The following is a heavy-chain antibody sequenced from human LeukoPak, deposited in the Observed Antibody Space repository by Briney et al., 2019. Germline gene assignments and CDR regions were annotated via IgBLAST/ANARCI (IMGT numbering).Heavy chain of an antibody. CDR3: TTNSRNEGLLDY. V-gene: IGHV3-21*03. CDR1: GFTFSSYS. D-gene: IGHD3-10*01. CDR2: ISSSSSYI. Sequence: GGSLRLSCAASGFTFSSYSMNWVRQAPGKGLEWVSSISSSSSYIYYADSVKGRFTISRDNAKNSLYLQMNSLKTEDTAVYYCTTNSRNEGLLDYWGQGTLVTVSS. J-gene: IGHJ4*02.